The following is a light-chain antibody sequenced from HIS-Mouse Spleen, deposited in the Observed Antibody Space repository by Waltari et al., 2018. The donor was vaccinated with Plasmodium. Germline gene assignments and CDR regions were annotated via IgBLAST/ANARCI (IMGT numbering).Light chain of an antibody. CDR2: AAS. J-gene: IGKJ4*02. Sequence: AIRMTQSPSSFSASTGDRVTITCRARQGIRSYLAWYQQKPVKAPKLLIYAASTLQSGVPSRFRGSGSGTDFTPTISCLQSEDFATYYCQQYYSYLLTFSGATKVEIK. CDR1: QGIRSY. V-gene: IGKV1-8*01. CDR3: QQYYSYLLT.